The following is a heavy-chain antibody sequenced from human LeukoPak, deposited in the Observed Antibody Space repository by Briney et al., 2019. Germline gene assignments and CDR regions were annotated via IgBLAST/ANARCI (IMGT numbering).Heavy chain of an antibody. Sequence: GGSLRLYCAASGFSFSSYAMSWVSQAPGKGLEWVSAISGSGGSTNYADSVKGRFTISRDNSKNTLYLQMNSLRAEDTAVYYCTKRSCSGGSCNIDYWGQGTLVTVSS. D-gene: IGHD2-15*01. CDR2: ISGSGGST. V-gene: IGHV3-23*01. CDR3: TKRSCSGGSCNIDY. J-gene: IGHJ4*02. CDR1: GFSFSSYA.